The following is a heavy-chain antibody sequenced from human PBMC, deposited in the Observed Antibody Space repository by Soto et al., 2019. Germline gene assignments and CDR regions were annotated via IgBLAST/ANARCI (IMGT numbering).Heavy chain of an antibody. D-gene: IGHD4-17*01. V-gene: IGHV3-48*01. CDR3: AIVTVTTFEGAFDI. CDR2: ISSSSSTI. CDR1: GFTFSSYS. J-gene: IGHJ3*02. Sequence: GGSLRLSCAASGFTFSSYSMNWVRQAPGKGLEWVSYISSSSSTIYYADSVKGRFTISRDNAKNSLYLQMNSLRAEDTAVYYCAIVTVTTFEGAFDIWGQGTMVTVSS.